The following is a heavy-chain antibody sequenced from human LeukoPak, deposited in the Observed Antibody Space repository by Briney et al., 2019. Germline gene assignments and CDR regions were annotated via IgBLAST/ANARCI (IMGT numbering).Heavy chain of an antibody. CDR1: GGSISSYY. D-gene: IGHD1-26*01. CDR2: IYYSGST. CDR3: ATGSGSYLRGAFDI. Sequence: SETLSLTCTVSGGSISSYYWSWIRQPTGKGLEWIGYIYYSGSTNYNPSLKSRVTISVDTSKNQFSLKLSSVTAADTAVYYCATGSGSYLRGAFDIWGQGTMVTVSS. J-gene: IGHJ3*02. V-gene: IGHV4-59*01.